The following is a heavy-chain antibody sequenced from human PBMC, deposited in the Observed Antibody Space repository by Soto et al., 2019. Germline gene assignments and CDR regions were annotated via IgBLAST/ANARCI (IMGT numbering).Heavy chain of an antibody. Sequence: PGESLKISCKASGHYFPSYYLAWVRQVPGKGLEWMAIIYPGDSDTRYSPSFQGQVTISVDKSITTTYLRWSSLKASDTATYYCARHVGDATGSYSNWFDSWGQGTLVTVSS. CDR3: ARHVGDATGSYSNWFDS. V-gene: IGHV5-51*01. CDR1: GHYFPSYY. D-gene: IGHD3-9*01. J-gene: IGHJ5*01. CDR2: IYPGDSDT.